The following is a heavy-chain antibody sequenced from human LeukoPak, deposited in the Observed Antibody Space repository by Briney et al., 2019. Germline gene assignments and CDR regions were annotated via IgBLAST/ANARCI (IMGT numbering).Heavy chain of an antibody. CDR2: IKKDGSEK. J-gene: IGHJ5*02. CDR3: ARGLDITMVRGVTLNWFDP. CDR1: EFTFSNYW. Sequence: GGSLRLSCAASEFTFSNYWMSWVRQAPGKGLEWVANIKKDGSEKYYVDSVKGRFSISKDNAKNSVYLQMNSLRAEDTAVYYCARGLDITMVRGVTLNWFDPRGQGTLVTVSS. V-gene: IGHV3-7*03. D-gene: IGHD3-10*01.